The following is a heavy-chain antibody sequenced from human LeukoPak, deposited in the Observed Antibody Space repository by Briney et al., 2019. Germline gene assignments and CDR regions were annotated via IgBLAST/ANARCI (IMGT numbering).Heavy chain of an antibody. CDR1: GYTFTGYY. CDR2: INPNSGGT. V-gene: IGHV1-2*04. Sequence: ASVKVSCKASGYTFTGYYMHWVRQAPGQGLEWMGWINPNSGGTNYAQKFQGWVTMTRDTSISTAYMELSRLRSDDTAVYYCARDSSSYGYNWFDPWGQGTLVTVSS. D-gene: IGHD5-18*01. J-gene: IGHJ5*02. CDR3: ARDSSSYGYNWFDP.